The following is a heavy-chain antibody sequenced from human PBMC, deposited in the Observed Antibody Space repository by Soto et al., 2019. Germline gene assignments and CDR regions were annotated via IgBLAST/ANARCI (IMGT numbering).Heavy chain of an antibody. V-gene: IGHV3-30-3*01. D-gene: IGHD1-1*01. Sequence: PGGSLRLSCAASGFTFSSYAMHWVRQAPGKGLEWVAVISYDGSNKYYADSVKGRFTISRDNSKNTLYLQMNSLRAEDTAVYYCAREEYTYLYGMDVWGQGTTVTVSS. J-gene: IGHJ6*02. CDR1: GFTFSSYA. CDR3: AREEYTYLYGMDV. CDR2: ISYDGSNK.